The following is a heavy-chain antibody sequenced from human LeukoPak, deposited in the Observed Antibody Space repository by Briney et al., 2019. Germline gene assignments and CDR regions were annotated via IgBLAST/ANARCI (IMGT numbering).Heavy chain of an antibody. Sequence: SETLSLTCAVYGGSFSGYYWSWIRQPPGEGLEWIGEINHSGSTNYNPSLKSRVTISVDTSKNQFSLKLSSVTAADTAVYYCARGGVKITMVRGVIVNWFDPWGQGTLVTVSS. V-gene: IGHV4-34*01. CDR2: INHSGST. J-gene: IGHJ5*02. D-gene: IGHD3-10*01. CDR3: ARGGVKITMVRGVIVNWFDP. CDR1: GGSFSGYY.